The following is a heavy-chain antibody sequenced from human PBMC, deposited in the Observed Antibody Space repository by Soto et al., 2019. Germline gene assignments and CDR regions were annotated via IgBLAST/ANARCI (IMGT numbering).Heavy chain of an antibody. D-gene: IGHD5-18*01. Sequence: GGSLRLSCAASGFTFSSYWMSLVRQAPGKGLEWVANIKQDGSEKYYVDSVKGRFTISRDNAKNSLYLQMNSLRAEDTAVYYCARVMDTQMNSDAFDIWGQGTMVTVS. V-gene: IGHV3-7*01. CDR1: GFTFSSYW. CDR3: ARVMDTQMNSDAFDI. CDR2: IKQDGSEK. J-gene: IGHJ3*02.